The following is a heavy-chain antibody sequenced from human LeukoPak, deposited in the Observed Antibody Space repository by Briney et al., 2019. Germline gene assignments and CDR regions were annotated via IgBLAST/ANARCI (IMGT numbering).Heavy chain of an antibody. CDR1: GFTFRTYW. CDR3: AKDRYYGSGTYFFDY. V-gene: IGHV3-7*01. Sequence: GGSLRLSCAVSGFTFRTYWMSWVRQAPGKGLEWVANIKQDGSEKYYVDSVKGRFTISRDNSKNTLYLQMNGLRPEDTGVYLCAKDRYYGSGTYFFDYWGQGTLVTVSS. CDR2: IKQDGSEK. D-gene: IGHD3-10*01. J-gene: IGHJ4*02.